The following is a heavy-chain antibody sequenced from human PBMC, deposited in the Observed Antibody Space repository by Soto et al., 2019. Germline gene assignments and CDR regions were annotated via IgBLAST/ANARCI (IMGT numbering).Heavy chain of an antibody. D-gene: IGHD6-13*01. CDR3: AKDVLIAAAGNPTSDY. CDR2: ISYDGSNK. CDR1: GFTFSSYG. J-gene: IGHJ4*02. V-gene: IGHV3-30*18. Sequence: GGSLRLSCAASGFTFSSYGMHWVRQAPGKGLEWVAVISYDGSNKYYADSVKGRFTISRDNSKNTLYLQMNSLRAEDTAVYYCAKDVLIAAAGNPTSDYGGQGTLVTVSS.